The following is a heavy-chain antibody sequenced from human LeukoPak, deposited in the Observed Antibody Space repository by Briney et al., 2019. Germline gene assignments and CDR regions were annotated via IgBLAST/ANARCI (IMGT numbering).Heavy chain of an antibody. CDR2: IKQDGSEK. CDR3: AKGTTGDITLVEY. J-gene: IGHJ4*02. Sequence: GGSLRLSCAASGFTFSRYWMSWVRQAPEKGLEWVANIKQDGSEKYYVDSVKGRFTISRDNSKNTLYLQMNSLRAEDTAVYYCAKGTTGDITLVEYWGQGTLVTVSS. D-gene: IGHD1-1*01. CDR1: GFTFSRYW. V-gene: IGHV3-7*05.